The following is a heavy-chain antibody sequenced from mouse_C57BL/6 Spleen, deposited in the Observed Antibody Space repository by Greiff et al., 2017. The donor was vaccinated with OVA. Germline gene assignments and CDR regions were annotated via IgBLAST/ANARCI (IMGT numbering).Heavy chain of an antibody. V-gene: IGHV3-6*01. CDR3: ARDIYFDY. Sequence: EVKLQESGPGLVKPSQSLSLTCSVTGYSITSGYYLNWIRQFPGNKLEWMGYISYDGSNNYNPSLKNRISITRDTSKNQFFLKLNSVTTEDTATYYCARDIYFDYWGQGTTLTVSS. J-gene: IGHJ2*01. CDR1: GYSITSGYY. CDR2: ISYDGSN.